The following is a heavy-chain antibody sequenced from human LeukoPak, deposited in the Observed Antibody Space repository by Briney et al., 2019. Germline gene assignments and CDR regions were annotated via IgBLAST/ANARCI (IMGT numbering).Heavy chain of an antibody. D-gene: IGHD5-18*01. J-gene: IGHJ5*02. CDR3: ARSIVDTAMVTYWFDP. Sequence: GASVKVSCTASGYTFTSYGISWVRQAPGQGLEWMGWISAYNGNTNYAQKLQGRVTMTTDTSTSTAYMELRSLRSDDTAVYYCARSIVDTAMVTYWFDPWGQGTLVTVSS. V-gene: IGHV1-18*01. CDR2: ISAYNGNT. CDR1: GYTFTSYG.